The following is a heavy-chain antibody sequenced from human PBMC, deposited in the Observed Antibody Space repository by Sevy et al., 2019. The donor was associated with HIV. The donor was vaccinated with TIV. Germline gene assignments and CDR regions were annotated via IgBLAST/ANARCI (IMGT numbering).Heavy chain of an antibody. Sequence: GGCLRLSCAASGFTFSSYWMHWVRQAPGKGLVWVSRINSDGSSTSYADSVKGRFTISRDNAKNTLYLQMNSLRAEDTAVYSCARPFTMVQGVIPGYWGQGTLVTVSS. CDR1: GFTFSSYW. CDR3: ARPFTMVQGVIPGY. CDR2: INSDGSST. D-gene: IGHD3-10*01. V-gene: IGHV3-74*01. J-gene: IGHJ4*02.